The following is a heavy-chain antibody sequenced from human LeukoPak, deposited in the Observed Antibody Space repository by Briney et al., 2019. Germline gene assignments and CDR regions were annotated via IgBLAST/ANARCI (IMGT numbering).Heavy chain of an antibody. J-gene: IGHJ3*02. CDR3: ARNTSGFKLGDAFDI. V-gene: IGHV3-23*01. CDR1: GFGFSTYD. D-gene: IGHD3-22*01. CDR2: ISGSAYST. Sequence: PGGSLRLSCAASGFGFSTYDLNWVRQAPGKGLEWISAISGSAYSTSYADSVKGRFTISRDNSKNTLYLQMNSLRAEDTAIYYCARNTSGFKLGDAFDIWGQGTMVTVSS.